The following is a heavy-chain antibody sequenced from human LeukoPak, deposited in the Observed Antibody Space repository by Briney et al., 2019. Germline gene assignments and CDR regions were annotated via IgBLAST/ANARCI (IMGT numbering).Heavy chain of an antibody. D-gene: IGHD3-10*01. V-gene: IGHV4-38-2*02. J-gene: IGHJ6*02. Sequence: PSETLSLTCTVSGYSISSGYYWGWIRQPPGKGLEWLGSIYHSGSTYYNPSLKSRVTISVDTSKNQFSLTLTSVTAADTAVYYCASRTPNLGDSGAGSSYYYYYGVDVWGQGTSVTVSS. CDR1: GYSISSGYY. CDR2: IYHSGST. CDR3: ASRTPNLGDSGAGSSYYYYYGVDV.